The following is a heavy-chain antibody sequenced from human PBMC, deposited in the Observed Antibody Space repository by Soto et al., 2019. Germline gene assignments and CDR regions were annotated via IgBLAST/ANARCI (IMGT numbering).Heavy chain of an antibody. V-gene: IGHV3-9*01. CDR3: GKGIPPEQ. CDR1: GFNFEDYG. CDR2: TSWNSEDT. D-gene: IGHD2-21*01. J-gene: IGHJ4*02. Sequence: EVQLVESGGGLVQPGRSLRLSCRDSGFNFEDYGMHWVRQAPGKGLEWVSSTSWNSEDTGYADSVRGRFTTSRDNAKNSLYLEMNSLRPEDTALYFCGKGIPPEQWGQGTQVTVSS.